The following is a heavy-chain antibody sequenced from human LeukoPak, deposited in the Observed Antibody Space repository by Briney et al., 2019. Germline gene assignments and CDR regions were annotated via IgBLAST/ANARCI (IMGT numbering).Heavy chain of an antibody. CDR2: IYISGRT. CDR1: GVSVSNGDFY. J-gene: IGHJ4*02. CDR3: ARELLYYFDY. Sequence: PSETLSLTCSVSGVSVSNGDFYWNWIRQTAEKGLELIGRIYISGRTNYNPSLKSRVTISVDTSKNQFSLKLSSVTAADTAVYYCARELLYYFDYWGQGTLVTVSS. D-gene: IGHD2-15*01. V-gene: IGHV4-61*02.